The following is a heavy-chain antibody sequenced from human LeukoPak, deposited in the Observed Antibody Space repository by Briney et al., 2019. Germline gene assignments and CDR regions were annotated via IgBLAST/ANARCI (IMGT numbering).Heavy chain of an antibody. Sequence: HPGGSLRLSCAAPGLTFSSYAMNWVRQAPGKGLEWVSVISGNGASTYYADSVKGRFTISRDNSKNTVLLQMNSLRAEDTALYYCAKDLPAGPLTMWGYFYYWGLGTLVTVSS. D-gene: IGHD4/OR15-4a*01. CDR1: GLTFSSYA. CDR3: AKDLPAGPLTMWGYFYY. V-gene: IGHV3-23*01. CDR2: ISGNGAST. J-gene: IGHJ4*02.